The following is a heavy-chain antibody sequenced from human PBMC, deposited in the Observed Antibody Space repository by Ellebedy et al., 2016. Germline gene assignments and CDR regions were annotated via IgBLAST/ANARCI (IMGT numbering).Heavy chain of an antibody. V-gene: IGHV1-8*01. Sequence: ASVKVSCXASGYIFISYNLNWVRQATGQGLEWMGWMNPNSGKTGYAQKFQGRVTMTRDTSTNTAYMELSSLRSEDTAVYYCARGEGAMTTWYYYMDVWGKGTTVTVSS. J-gene: IGHJ6*03. CDR3: ARGEGAMTTWYYYMDV. CDR1: GYIFISYN. D-gene: IGHD4-17*01. CDR2: MNPNSGKT.